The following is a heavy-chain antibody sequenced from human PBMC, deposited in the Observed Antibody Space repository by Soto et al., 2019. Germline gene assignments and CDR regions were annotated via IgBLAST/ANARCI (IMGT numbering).Heavy chain of an antibody. CDR2: INAGNGNT. Sequence: QVQLVQSGAEVKKPGASVKVSCKASGYTFTSYAMHWVRQAPGQRLEWMGWINAGNGNTKYSQKFQGRVTITRDTSASTAYMELSSLRSEDTAVYYCAREPHSIAARSGGGWFDPWGQGTLVTVSS. CDR1: GYTFTSYA. D-gene: IGHD6-6*01. V-gene: IGHV1-3*01. J-gene: IGHJ5*02. CDR3: AREPHSIAARSGGGWFDP.